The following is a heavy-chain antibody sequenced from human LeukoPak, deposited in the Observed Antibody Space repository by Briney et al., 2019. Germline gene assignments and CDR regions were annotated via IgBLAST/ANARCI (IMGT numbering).Heavy chain of an antibody. CDR1: GYSFTSYW. J-gene: IGHJ5*02. V-gene: IGHV5-51*01. CDR3: ACRDLTSTWSFP. CDR2: IYPGDLRV. Sequence: GESLKISCQGFGYSFTSYWIGWVRQMPGKGMEWMEVIYPGDLRVRYNPSFQGQVTISVDKSINTAYLQWVGLRASDSAMYYCACRDLTSTWSFPWGQGTLVTVSS. D-gene: IGHD6-13*01.